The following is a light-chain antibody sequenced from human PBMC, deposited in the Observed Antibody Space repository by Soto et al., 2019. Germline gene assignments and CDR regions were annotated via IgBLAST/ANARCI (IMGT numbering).Light chain of an antibody. J-gene: IGLJ1*01. CDR2: EVS. Sequence: SVLPQPGSVSGSPGQSIAISCTGTAGDVGTYNLVSWYQQHPGKAPKLMIYEVSKRPPGVSNRFSGSKSGNTASLTISGLQAEDEADYYCSSYTSSTTLDVFGTGTKVTVL. CDR3: SSYTSSTTLDV. V-gene: IGLV2-14*02. CDR1: AGDVGTYNL.